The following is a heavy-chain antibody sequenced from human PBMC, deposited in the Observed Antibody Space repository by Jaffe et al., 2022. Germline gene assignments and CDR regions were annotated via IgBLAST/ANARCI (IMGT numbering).Heavy chain of an antibody. V-gene: IGHV3-23*01. CDR3: AKDGSSIPPPYYYYMDV. CDR1: GFTFSSYA. Sequence: EVQLLESGGGLVQPGGSLRLSCAASGFTFSSYAMSWVRQAPGKGLEWVSAISGSGGSTYYADSVKGRFTISRDNSKNTLYLQMNSLRAEDTAVYYCAKDGSSIPPPYYYYMDVWGKGTTVTVSS. CDR2: ISGSGGST. D-gene: IGHD2-2*01. J-gene: IGHJ6*03.